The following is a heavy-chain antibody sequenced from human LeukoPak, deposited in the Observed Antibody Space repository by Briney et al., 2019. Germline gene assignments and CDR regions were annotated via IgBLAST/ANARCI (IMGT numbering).Heavy chain of an antibody. CDR3: ARAVYYYGSGSYYSYLYYYGMDV. Sequence: SETLSLNCAVSGGSISSSNWWSWARQPPGKGLEWIGEIYHSGSTNYNPSLKSRVTISVDKSKNQFSLKLSSVTAADTAVYYCARAVYYYGSGSYYSYLYYYGMDVWGQGTTVTVSS. CDR1: GGSISSSNW. CDR2: IYHSGST. J-gene: IGHJ6*02. D-gene: IGHD3-10*01. V-gene: IGHV4-4*02.